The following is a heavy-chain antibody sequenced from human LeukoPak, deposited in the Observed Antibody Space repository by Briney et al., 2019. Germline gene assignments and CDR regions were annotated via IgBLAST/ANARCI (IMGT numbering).Heavy chain of an antibody. Sequence: GGSLRLSCAASGFTFSTYGMSWVRQAPGKGLEWVAIIGGSGETTIYGDSVKGRLTISRDNSKNTVYLQMNSLRVEDTAVYYCAKDRRQLLGSYWGQGTLVTVSS. J-gene: IGHJ4*02. D-gene: IGHD2-2*01. CDR3: AKDRRQLLGSY. CDR1: GFTFSTYG. CDR2: IGGSGETT. V-gene: IGHV3-23*01.